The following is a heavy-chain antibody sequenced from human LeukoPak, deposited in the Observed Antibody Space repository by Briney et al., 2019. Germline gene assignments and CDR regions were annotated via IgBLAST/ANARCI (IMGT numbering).Heavy chain of an antibody. V-gene: IGHV4-34*01. Sequence: SETLSLTCAVYGGSFSGYYWSWIRQPPGKGLEWIGEINQSGSTNSNPSLKGRVTISVDTSKNQFSLKLSSGTAADTAVYYCARERNYYGSGRLDYWGQGTLVTVSS. D-gene: IGHD3-10*01. CDR2: INQSGST. CDR3: ARERNYYGSGRLDY. J-gene: IGHJ4*02. CDR1: GGSFSGYY.